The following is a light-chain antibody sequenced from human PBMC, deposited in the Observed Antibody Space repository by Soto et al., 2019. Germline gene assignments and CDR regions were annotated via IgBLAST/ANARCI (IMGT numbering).Light chain of an antibody. J-gene: IGLJ1*01. CDR1: SSNIGDNP. Sequence: QSALTQPPSASGTPGQRITISCSGSSSNIGDNPVNWYQQLPGAAPKLLIYINDQRPSGVPDRFSGSKSGTSASLAISGLQPEDEADYYCAAWDESLNALFGTGTKVTV. CDR2: IND. V-gene: IGLV1-44*01. CDR3: AAWDESLNAL.